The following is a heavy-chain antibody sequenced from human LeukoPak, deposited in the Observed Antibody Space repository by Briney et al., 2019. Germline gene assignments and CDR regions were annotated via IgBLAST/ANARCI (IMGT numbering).Heavy chain of an antibody. CDR1: GYTFTSYG. D-gene: IGHD4-23*01. J-gene: IGHJ3*02. CDR2: ISAYNGNT. Sequence: ASVKVSCKASGYTFTSYGISWVRQAPGQGLEWMGWISAYNGNTNYAQKLQGRVTMTTDTSTSTAYMELRSLRSDDTAVYYCAREGAMTTVDRGRGSGVDAFDIWGQGTMVTVSS. V-gene: IGHV1-18*01. CDR3: AREGAMTTVDRGRGSGVDAFDI.